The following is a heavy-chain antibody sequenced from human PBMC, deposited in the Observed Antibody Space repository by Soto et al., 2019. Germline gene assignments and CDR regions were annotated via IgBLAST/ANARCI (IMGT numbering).Heavy chain of an antibody. CDR1: GYTFSSYH. CDR3: ARDLPPVDY. CDR2: LSAYNGNT. V-gene: IGHV1-18*01. J-gene: IGHJ4*02. Sequence: QIQLVQSGAEVKKPGASVKVSCKASGYTFSSYHITWVRQAPGQGLEWMGCLSAYNGNTNYAQNLQGRVTMTTDPSTSTAYMELRSLRSDDTAVYYCARDLPPVDYWGQGTLVTVSS.